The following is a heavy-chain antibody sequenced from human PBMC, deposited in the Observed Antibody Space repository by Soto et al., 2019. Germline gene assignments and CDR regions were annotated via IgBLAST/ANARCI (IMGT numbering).Heavy chain of an antibody. Sequence: ASVKVSCKASGYTFTGYYMHWVRQAPGQGLEWMGWINPNSGGTNYAQKFQGWVTMTMDTSISTAYMELSRLRSDDTAVYSCARDLYGLNDAFDIWGQGTMVTVSS. CDR1: GYTFTGYY. D-gene: IGHD2-8*01. CDR2: INPNSGGT. CDR3: ARDLYGLNDAFDI. V-gene: IGHV1-2*04. J-gene: IGHJ3*02.